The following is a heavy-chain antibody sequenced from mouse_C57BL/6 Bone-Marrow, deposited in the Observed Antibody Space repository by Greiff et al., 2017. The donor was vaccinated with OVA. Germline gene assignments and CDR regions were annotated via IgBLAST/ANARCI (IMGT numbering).Heavy chain of an antibody. CDR3: ARQTAQANYYAMDY. CDR2: INSDGGST. Sequence: EVQLQESGGGLVQPGESLKLSCESTEYEFPSHDMSWVRKTPEQRLEWVAAINSDGGSTYYPDTMERRFIISRDNTKKTLYLQMSRLRSEDTALYYCARQTAQANYYAMDYWGQGTSVTVSS. D-gene: IGHD3-2*02. CDR1: EYEFPSHD. J-gene: IGHJ4*01. V-gene: IGHV5-2*01.